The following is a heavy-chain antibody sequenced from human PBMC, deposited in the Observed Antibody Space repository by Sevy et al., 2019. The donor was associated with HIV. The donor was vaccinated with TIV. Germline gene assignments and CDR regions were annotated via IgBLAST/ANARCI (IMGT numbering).Heavy chain of an antibody. Sequence: ASVKVSCKASGGTFSSYAISWVRQAPGQWLEWMGRIIPIFGTANYAQKFQGRVTITADESTSTAYMELSSLRSEDTAVYYCARLGDYVVDSGRKTQGGHRTDYGSAGSDFDYWGQGTLVTVSS. V-gene: IGHV1-69*13. D-gene: IGHD4-17*01. CDR2: IIPIFGTA. J-gene: IGHJ4*02. CDR1: GGTFSSYA. CDR3: ARLGDYVVDSGRKTQGGHRTDYGSAGSDFDY.